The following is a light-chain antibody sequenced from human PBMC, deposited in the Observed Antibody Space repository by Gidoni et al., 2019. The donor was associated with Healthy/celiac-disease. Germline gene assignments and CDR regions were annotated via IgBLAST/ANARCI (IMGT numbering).Light chain of an antibody. V-gene: IGKV3-11*01. CDR1: QIVSSY. J-gene: IGKJ1*01. Sequence: EIVLTQSPATLSLSPGERATLSCRASQIVSSYLAWYQQKPGQAPRLLIDNASNRATGIPARFSGSGSGTDFTLTISSLEPEDFAVYYCQQRSSWPLTFGQGTKVEVK. CDR2: NAS. CDR3: QQRSSWPLT.